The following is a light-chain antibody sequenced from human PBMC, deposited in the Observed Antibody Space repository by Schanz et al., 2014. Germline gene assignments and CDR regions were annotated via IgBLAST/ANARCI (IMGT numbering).Light chain of an antibody. Sequence: DIQMTQSPSSLSASVGDTVTITCQASDDISKRLNWYQQKPGKAPKLLIYAASSLQSGVPSRFSGSGSGTDFTLTVSSLQPEDVATYYCQKYNGAPLITFGQGTRLEIK. CDR2: AAS. J-gene: IGKJ5*01. V-gene: IGKV1-27*01. CDR3: QKYNGAPLIT. CDR1: DDISKR.